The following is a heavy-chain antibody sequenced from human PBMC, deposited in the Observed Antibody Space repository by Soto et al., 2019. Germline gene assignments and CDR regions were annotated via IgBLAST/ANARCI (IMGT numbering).Heavy chain of an antibody. Sequence: QVQLVQSGDEVRKPGSSVKVSCKASGYIFVNYGIAWVRQAPGQGLEWMGWISPYSGNTHYASKVQGRLNMTTDTSPSTDYMDMGSLTSEATAVYYCAMVDNYVPPPPQDVWGQGTTVTVSS. V-gene: IGHV1-18*01. CDR1: GYIFVNYG. D-gene: IGHD3-16*01. CDR3: AMVDNYVPPPPQDV. CDR2: ISPYSGNT. J-gene: IGHJ6*02.